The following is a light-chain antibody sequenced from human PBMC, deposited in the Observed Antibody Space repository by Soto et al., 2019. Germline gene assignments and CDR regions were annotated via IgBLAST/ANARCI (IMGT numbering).Light chain of an antibody. J-gene: IGLJ2*01. CDR3: QSADSSGTSVV. CDR2: KDS. Sequence: SYELTQPPSVSVSPGQTARITCSGDALPKQYAYWYQQKPGQAPVLVIYKDSERPSGIPERFSGSSSGTTVTLTISGVQAEAEADYYCQSADSSGTSVVFGGGTKLTVL. V-gene: IGLV3-25*03. CDR1: ALPKQY.